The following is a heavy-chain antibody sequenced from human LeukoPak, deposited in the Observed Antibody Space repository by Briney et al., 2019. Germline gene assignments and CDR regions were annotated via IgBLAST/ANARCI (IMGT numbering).Heavy chain of an antibody. CDR1: GGSISSSSYY. V-gene: IGHV4-39*01. CDR2: IYYSGNT. Sequence: PSETLSLTCTVSGGSISSSSYYLGWIRQPPGKGLEWIGSIYYSGNTYYNPSLKSRVTISVDTSKNHFSLKLRSVTAADTAVYYCARHYFMQQLVPLFDYWGQGTLVTVSS. D-gene: IGHD6-13*01. CDR3: ARHYFMQQLVPLFDY. J-gene: IGHJ4*02.